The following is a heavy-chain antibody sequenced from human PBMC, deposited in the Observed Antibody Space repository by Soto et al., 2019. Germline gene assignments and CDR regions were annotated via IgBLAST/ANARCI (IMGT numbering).Heavy chain of an antibody. CDR2: IYHSGST. Sequence: SETLSLTCAVSGGSISSGGYSWSWIRQPPGKGLEWIGYIYHSGSTYYNPSLKSQVTISVDRSKNQISLKLSSVTAADTAVYYCARGKSATFYGGDYYFDYWGQGTLVTVSS. J-gene: IGHJ4*02. V-gene: IGHV4-30-2*01. CDR1: GGSISSGGYS. D-gene: IGHD4-17*01. CDR3: ARGKSATFYGGDYYFDY.